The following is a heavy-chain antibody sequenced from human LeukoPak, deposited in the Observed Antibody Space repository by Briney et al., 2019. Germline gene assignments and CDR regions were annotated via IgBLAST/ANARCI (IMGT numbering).Heavy chain of an antibody. CDR2: INHSGST. Sequence: SETLSLTCAVYGGSFSGYYWSWIRQPQGKGLEWIGEINHSGSTNYNPSLKSRVTISVDTSKNQFSLKLSSVTAADTAVYYCARARLGVVVVVAATEFDYWGQGTLVTVSS. J-gene: IGHJ4*02. V-gene: IGHV4-34*01. D-gene: IGHD2-15*01. CDR3: ARARLGVVVVVAATEFDY. CDR1: GGSFSGYY.